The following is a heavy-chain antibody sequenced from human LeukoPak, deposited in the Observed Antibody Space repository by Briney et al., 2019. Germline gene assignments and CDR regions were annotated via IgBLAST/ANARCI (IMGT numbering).Heavy chain of an antibody. Sequence: GGSLRLSCTGSEFTFGDYAMSWFRQAPGKGLEWVANIKQDGNEKYYVDSVKGRFTISRDNAKNSLGLQMNSLRAEDTAVYYCARDTLGEGEDANYAVYYFDYWGQGTPVTVSS. CDR2: IKQDGNEK. D-gene: IGHD4/OR15-4a*01. J-gene: IGHJ4*02. V-gene: IGHV3-7*01. CDR1: EFTFGDYA. CDR3: ARDTLGEGEDANYAVYYFDY.